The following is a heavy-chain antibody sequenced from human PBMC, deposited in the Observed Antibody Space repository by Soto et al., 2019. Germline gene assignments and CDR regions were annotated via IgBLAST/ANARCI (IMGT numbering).Heavy chain of an antibody. D-gene: IGHD2-21*02. CDR2: IYYRGST. J-gene: IGHJ4*02. V-gene: IGHV4-31*03. CDR3: ARGGGGNSHFDY. Sequence: QVQLQESGPGLVKPSQTLSLTCTVSGGSISSGGYYWSWLRQHPRKGLEWIGYIYYRGSTYYNPSLKSRVTISVDTSKNQFSLKLSSVTAADTAVYYCARGGGGNSHFDYWGQGTLVTVSS. CDR1: GGSISSGGYY.